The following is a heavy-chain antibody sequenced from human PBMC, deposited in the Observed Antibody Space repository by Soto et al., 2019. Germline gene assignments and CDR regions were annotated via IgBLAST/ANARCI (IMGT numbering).Heavy chain of an antibody. CDR1: GFTFSDYY. D-gene: IGHD3-9*01. CDR3: ARVPYDFLTSQSRYHFNC. V-gene: IGHV3-11*01. CDR2: IRGSGTTI. J-gene: IGHJ4*02. Sequence: GGYLRLSCAASGFTFSDYYMSWFRQAPGKGLEWVSYIRGSGTTIYYADSVKGRFTISRDNAKNSLYLQMNSLRAEDTAVYYCARVPYDFLTSQSRYHFNCWGRGNLVTLS.